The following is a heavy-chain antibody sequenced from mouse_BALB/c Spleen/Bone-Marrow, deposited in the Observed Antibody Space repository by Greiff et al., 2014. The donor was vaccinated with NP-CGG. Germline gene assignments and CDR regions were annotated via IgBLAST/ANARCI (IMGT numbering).Heavy chain of an antibody. V-gene: IGHV5-9-3*01. CDR2: ISSGGSYT. Sequence: VQLQQPGGGLVKPGGSLKLSCAASGFTFSGYAMSWVRQTPEKRLEWVATISSGGSYTYYPDSVKGRFTISRDNAKNTLYLQMSSLRSEDTAMYYCASLTGRDYWGQGTTLTVSA. CDR1: GFTFSGYA. J-gene: IGHJ2*01. D-gene: IGHD4-1*01. CDR3: ASLTGRDY.